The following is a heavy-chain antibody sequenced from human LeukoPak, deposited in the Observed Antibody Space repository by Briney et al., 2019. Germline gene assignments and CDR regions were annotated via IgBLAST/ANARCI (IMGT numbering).Heavy chain of an antibody. J-gene: IGHJ3*01. CDR2: ISSSSSYI. CDR3: ANRPTGKENAFEA. V-gene: IGHV3-21*01. D-gene: IGHD1-1*01. Sequence: PGESLRLSCAASGFILSGYSMSWVRQAPGKGLEWVSSISSSSSYIYYAGSVRGRFTISRDNAKNLLFLQMNTLRAEDTAVYYCANRPTGKENAFEAWGQGTLVTVSS. CDR1: GFILSGYS.